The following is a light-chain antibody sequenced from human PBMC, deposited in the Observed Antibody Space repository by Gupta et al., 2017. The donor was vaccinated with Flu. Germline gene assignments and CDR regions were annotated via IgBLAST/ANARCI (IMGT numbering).Light chain of an antibody. CDR2: DVT. CDR3: SSYTSSTTLV. Sequence: QSALTQPASVSGSPGQSIAISCPGTSSDIFSYNYVSWYQQHPGKAPQLLIYDVTNRPSGVSSRSSGSKSGDTASLTISGLQAEDEADYYCSSYTSSTTLVFGGGTKLTVL. CDR1: SSDIFSYNY. V-gene: IGLV2-14*01. J-gene: IGLJ2*01.